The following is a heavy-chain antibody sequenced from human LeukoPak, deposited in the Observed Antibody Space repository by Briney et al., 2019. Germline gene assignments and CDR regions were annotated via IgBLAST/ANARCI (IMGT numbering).Heavy chain of an antibody. CDR2: IHYGGSA. Sequence: SETLSLTCTVSGASISSTSYYWGWIPQPPDKGLQWIGSIHYGGSAYFYPSLKSRSTISVDTSKNQFSLKLSSVTATDTAVYYCARLTFYYDGSGYYFDYWGQGTLVTVSS. J-gene: IGHJ4*02. CDR3: ARLTFYYDGSGYYFDY. V-gene: IGHV4-39*01. CDR1: GASISSTSYY. D-gene: IGHD3-22*01.